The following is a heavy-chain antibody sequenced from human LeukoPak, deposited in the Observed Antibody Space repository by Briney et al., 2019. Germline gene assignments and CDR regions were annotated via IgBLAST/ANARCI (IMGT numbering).Heavy chain of an antibody. CDR3: AREDGYDFWSGYYSSYYYYMDV. V-gene: IGHV4-61*02. D-gene: IGHD3-3*01. CDR2: IYTSGST. J-gene: IGHJ6*03. CDR1: GGSISSGSYY. Sequence: SQTLSLTCTVSGGSISSGSYYWSWIRQPAGEGLEWIGRIYTSGSTNYNPSLKSRVTISVDTSKNQFSLKLSSVTAADTAVYYCAREDGYDFWSGYYSSYYYYMDVWGKGTTVTVSS.